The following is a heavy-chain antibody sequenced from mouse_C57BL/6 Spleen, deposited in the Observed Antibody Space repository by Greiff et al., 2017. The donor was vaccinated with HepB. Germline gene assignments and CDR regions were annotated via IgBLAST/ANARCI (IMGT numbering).Heavy chain of an antibody. J-gene: IGHJ1*03. CDR1: GFTFSDYY. CDR2: INYDGSST. D-gene: IGHD1-1*01. CDR3: ARGGHYYGSSSWYFDV. V-gene: IGHV5-16*01. Sequence: EVKLVESEGGLVQPGSSMKLSCTASGFTFSDYYMAWVRQVPEKGLEWVANINYDGSSTYYLDSLKSRFIISRDNAKNILYLQMSSLKSEDTATYYCARGGHYYGSSSWYFDVWGTGTTVTVSS.